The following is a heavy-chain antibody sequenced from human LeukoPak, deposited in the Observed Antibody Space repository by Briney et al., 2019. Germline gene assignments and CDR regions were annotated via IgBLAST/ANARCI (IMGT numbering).Heavy chain of an antibody. Sequence: SETLSLTCTVSGGSISSYYWSWIRQPPGKGLEWIGEINHSGSTNYNPSLKSRVTISVDTSKNQFSLKLSSVTAADTAVYYCARGWRRSSTSCYYHYWGQGTLVTVSS. CDR1: GGSISSYY. J-gene: IGHJ4*02. D-gene: IGHD2-2*01. V-gene: IGHV4-34*01. CDR2: INHSGST. CDR3: ARGWRRSSTSCYYHY.